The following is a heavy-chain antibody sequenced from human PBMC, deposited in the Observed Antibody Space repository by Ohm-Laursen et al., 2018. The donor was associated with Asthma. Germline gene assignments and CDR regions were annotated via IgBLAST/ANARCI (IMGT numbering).Heavy chain of an antibody. CDR3: ARLPTEDYYDSRNWFDP. Sequence: SDTLSLTWAVSGGSISSYYWSWIRQPPGKGLEWIGYIYYSGSTYYNPSLKSRVTISVDTSKNQFSLKLSSVTAADTAVYYCARLPTEDYYDSRNWFDPWGQGTPVTVSS. J-gene: IGHJ5*02. V-gene: IGHV4-59*08. CDR2: IYYSGST. D-gene: IGHD3-22*01. CDR1: GGSISSYY.